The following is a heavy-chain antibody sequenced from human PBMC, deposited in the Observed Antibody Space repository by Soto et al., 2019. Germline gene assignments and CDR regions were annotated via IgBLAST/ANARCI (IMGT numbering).Heavy chain of an antibody. Sequence: ASVKVSCKASGYTFTYYYIHWVRQAPGQGLEWMGIINPNSASTTYAQQFQGRVTMTRDTSTSTVYMELASLTSEDTAIYYCARVPYSYGSLYYLDFWGQGTLVTVSS. D-gene: IGHD3-10*01. CDR3: ARVPYSYGSLYYLDF. V-gene: IGHV1-46*01. J-gene: IGHJ4*02. CDR2: INPNSAST. CDR1: GYTFTYYY.